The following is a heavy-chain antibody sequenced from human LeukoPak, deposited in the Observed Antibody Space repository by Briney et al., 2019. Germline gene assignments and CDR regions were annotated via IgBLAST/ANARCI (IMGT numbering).Heavy chain of an antibody. CDR2: INHSEST. CDR1: GGSFSGYY. CDR3: ARDPRLAGIDY. Sequence: SETLSLTCAVYGGSFSGYYWSWIRQPPGKGLEWIGEINHSESTNYNPSLKSRVTISVDTSKNQFSLKLSSVTAADTAVYYCARDPRLAGIDYWGQGTLVTVSS. V-gene: IGHV4-34*01. D-gene: IGHD6-19*01. J-gene: IGHJ4*02.